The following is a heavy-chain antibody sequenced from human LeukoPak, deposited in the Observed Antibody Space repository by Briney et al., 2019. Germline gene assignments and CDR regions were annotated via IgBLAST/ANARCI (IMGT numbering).Heavy chain of an antibody. V-gene: IGHV1-18*01. Sequence: GASVKVSCKASGYTFTSYGISWVRQAPGQGLEWMGWISAYNGNTNYAQKLQGRVTMTTDTSASTAYMELRSLRSDDTAVYYCAGGGSFRSSDAFDIWGQGTMVTVSS. J-gene: IGHJ3*02. CDR3: AGGGSFRSSDAFDI. CDR1: GYTFTSYG. CDR2: ISAYNGNT. D-gene: IGHD2-15*01.